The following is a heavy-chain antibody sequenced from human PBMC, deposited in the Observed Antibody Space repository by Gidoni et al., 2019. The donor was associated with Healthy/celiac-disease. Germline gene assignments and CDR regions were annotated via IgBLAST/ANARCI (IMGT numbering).Heavy chain of an antibody. V-gene: IGHV5-51*03. J-gene: IGHJ3*02. CDR1: GYSFTSYW. CDR2: IHPRDSDT. Sequence: EVQLVQSGAEVKKPGESLKISCKGSGYSFTSYWTGWVRQMPGKGREWMGIIHPRDSDTRYSPSFQGQVTISSDKSISTAYLQWSRLKASDTAMYYCARRRGNDYAFDIWGQGTMVTVSS. CDR3: ARRRGNDYAFDI. D-gene: IGHD3-3*01.